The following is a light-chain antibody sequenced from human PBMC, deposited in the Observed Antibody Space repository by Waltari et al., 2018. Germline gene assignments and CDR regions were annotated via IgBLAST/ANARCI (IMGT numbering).Light chain of an antibody. CDR2: TDT. V-gene: IGLV3-25*03. CDR1: ASAQQF. Sequence: SSELTQPPSVPVSPGQTATIACPADASAQQFVYWYQQKPGQAPVLVMFTDTERPSGIPERFSGSGSGTTVTLTISGVQAEDEADYYCQSADNTGDYVLFGGGTKLTVL. J-gene: IGLJ3*02. CDR3: QSADNTGDYVL.